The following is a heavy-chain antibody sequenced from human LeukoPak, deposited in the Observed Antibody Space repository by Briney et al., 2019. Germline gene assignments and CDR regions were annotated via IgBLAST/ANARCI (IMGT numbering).Heavy chain of an antibody. CDR1: GFTLSGNW. D-gene: IGHD2-15*01. J-gene: IGHJ4*02. Sequence: GGSLRLSCAASGFTLSGNWMHWVRQAPGKGLVWVSRINSDGSSTSYADSVKGRFSISRDNAKNTLYLQMNSLRAEDTAVYYCVRRDNYDYWGQGTLVTVSS. CDR2: INSDGSST. CDR3: VRRDNYDY. V-gene: IGHV3-74*01.